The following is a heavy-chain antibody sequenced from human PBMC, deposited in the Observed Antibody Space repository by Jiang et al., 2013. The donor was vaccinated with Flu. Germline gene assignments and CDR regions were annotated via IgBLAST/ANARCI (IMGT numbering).Heavy chain of an antibody. Sequence: SGPGLVKPSQTLSLTCTVSGGSISSGSYYWSWIRQPAGKGLEWIGRIYTSGSTNYNPSLKSRVTISVDTSKNQFSLKLSSVTAADTAVYYCARAPSSPYSSSWFFDYWGQGTLVIVSS. CDR3: ARAPSSPYSSSWFFDY. J-gene: IGHJ4*02. V-gene: IGHV4-61*02. D-gene: IGHD6-13*01. CDR2: IYTSGST. CDR1: GGSISSGSYY.